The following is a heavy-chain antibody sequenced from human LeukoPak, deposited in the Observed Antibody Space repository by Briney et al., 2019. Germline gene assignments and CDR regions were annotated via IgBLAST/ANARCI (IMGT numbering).Heavy chain of an antibody. Sequence: GESLKISCKGSGYSFTSYWIGWVRQMPGKGLEWMGIIYPGDSDTRYSPSIQGQVTISVDKSITTAYLQWSSLKASDTAMYYCTRRNDWYFDLWGRGTLVTVPS. CDR3: TRRNDWYFDL. V-gene: IGHV5-51*01. CDR1: GYSFTSYW. CDR2: IYPGDSDT. J-gene: IGHJ2*01.